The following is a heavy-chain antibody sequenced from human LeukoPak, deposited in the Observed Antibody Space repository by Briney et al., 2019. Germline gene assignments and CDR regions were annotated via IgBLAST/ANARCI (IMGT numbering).Heavy chain of an antibody. CDR1: KFNFNIYA. CDR3: AKDSGHYFDY. CDR2: ISHDGTEK. J-gene: IGHJ4*02. V-gene: IGHV3-30*18. D-gene: IGHD1-14*01. Sequence: GGSLRLSCAASKFNFNIYAMYWVRQAPGKGLQWVAVISHDGTEKYYADSMKGRFNISRDNSKNTVYLQMNSLRTEDTAIYYCAKDSGHYFDYVGQGTMVTVSS.